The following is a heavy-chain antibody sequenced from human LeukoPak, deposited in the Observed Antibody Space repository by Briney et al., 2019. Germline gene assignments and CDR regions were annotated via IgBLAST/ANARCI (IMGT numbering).Heavy chain of an antibody. Sequence: PGGSLRLSCAASGFTFSSYWMHWVRQAPGKGLVWVSRINSDGSSTKYADSVKGRFTISRDNAKNTLYLQLNSLRAEDTAVYYCARVAAAGTPFDYWGQGTLVTVSS. CDR2: INSDGSST. CDR3: ARVAAAGTPFDY. J-gene: IGHJ4*02. CDR1: GFTFSSYW. V-gene: IGHV3-74*01. D-gene: IGHD6-13*01.